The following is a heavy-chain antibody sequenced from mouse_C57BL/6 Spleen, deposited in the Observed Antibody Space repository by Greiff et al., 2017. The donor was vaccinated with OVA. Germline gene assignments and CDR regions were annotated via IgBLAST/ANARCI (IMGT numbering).Heavy chain of an antibody. Sequence: EVQLQQSGPELVKPGASVKISCKASGYTFTDYYMNWVKQSHGKSLEWIGDINPNNGGTSYNQKFKGKATLTVDKSSSTAYMELRSLTSEDSAVYYCANHYYGSSLAWFAYWGQGTLVTVSA. CDR3: ANHYYGSSLAWFAY. J-gene: IGHJ3*01. V-gene: IGHV1-26*01. D-gene: IGHD1-1*01. CDR2: INPNNGGT. CDR1: GYTFTDYY.